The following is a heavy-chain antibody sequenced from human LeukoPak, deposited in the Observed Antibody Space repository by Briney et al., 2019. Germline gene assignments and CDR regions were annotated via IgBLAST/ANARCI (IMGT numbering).Heavy chain of an antibody. V-gene: IGHV3-66*01. D-gene: IGHD6-13*01. CDR2: IYSGGST. Sequence: TGGSLRLSCAASGFTVSSNYMSWVRQAPGKGLEWVSVIYSGGSTYYADSVKGRFTISRDNSKNTLYLQMNSLRAEDTAVYYCARGGSSWSARYYYYGMDVWGQGTTVTVSS. CDR3: ARGGSSWSARYYYYGMDV. J-gene: IGHJ6*02. CDR1: GFTVSSNY.